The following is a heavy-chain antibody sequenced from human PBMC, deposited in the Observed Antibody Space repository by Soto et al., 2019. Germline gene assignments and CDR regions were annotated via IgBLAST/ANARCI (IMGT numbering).Heavy chain of an antibody. D-gene: IGHD2-15*01. CDR1: GGTFSSYA. Sequence: VSCKASGGTFSSYAISWVRQAPGQGLEWMGGIIPIFGTANYAQKFQGRVTITADESTSTAYMELSSLRSEDTAVYYCARDLTLTCSGGSCYSGNYWGQGTLVTVSS. CDR2: IIPIFGTA. J-gene: IGHJ4*02. V-gene: IGHV1-69*01. CDR3: ARDLTLTCSGGSCYSGNY.